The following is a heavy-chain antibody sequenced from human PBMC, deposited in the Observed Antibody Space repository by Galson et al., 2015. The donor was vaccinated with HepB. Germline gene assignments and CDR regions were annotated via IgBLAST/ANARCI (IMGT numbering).Heavy chain of an antibody. D-gene: IGHD4-17*01. CDR2: ISGGATYT. CDR1: RFTFSDYY. CDR3: ARVAHSDYGDHAHFDY. V-gene: IGHV3-11*06. Sequence: SLRLSCAASRFTFSDYYMTWIRQAPGKGLEWLSYISGGATYTNYADSVKGALTISRDNAKNSLYLHMRSLRDDDTAVYYCARVAHSDYGDHAHFDYWGQGTLVTVSS. J-gene: IGHJ4*02.